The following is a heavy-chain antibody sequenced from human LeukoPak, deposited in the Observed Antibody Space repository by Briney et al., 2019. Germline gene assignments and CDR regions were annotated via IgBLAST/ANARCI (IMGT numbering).Heavy chain of an antibody. V-gene: IGHV3-23*01. CDR1: GFTFSSYA. CDR2: FSGSGGNT. Sequence: GGSLRLSCAASGFTFSSYAMSWVRQAPGKGLEWVSAFSGSGGNTYYADSEKGRFTISRDISRNTLYLQMNSLRAEDTAVYYCAKDVQLWLYYGMDVWGQGTTVTVSS. D-gene: IGHD5-18*01. CDR3: AKDVQLWLYYGMDV. J-gene: IGHJ6*02.